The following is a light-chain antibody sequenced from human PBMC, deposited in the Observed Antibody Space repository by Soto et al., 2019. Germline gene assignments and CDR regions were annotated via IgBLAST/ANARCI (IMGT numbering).Light chain of an antibody. V-gene: IGLV2-8*01. Sequence: QSALTQPPSASGSPGQSVTISCTGTSSDVGGYNYVSWYQQHPGKAPKLLIYEVSKRPSGVPDRFSGSKSGNTASLTVSGLQDEDEADYYCSSDAGSNNDVVFGGGTKVTVL. CDR1: SSDVGGYNY. J-gene: IGLJ2*01. CDR2: EVS. CDR3: SSDAGSNNDVV.